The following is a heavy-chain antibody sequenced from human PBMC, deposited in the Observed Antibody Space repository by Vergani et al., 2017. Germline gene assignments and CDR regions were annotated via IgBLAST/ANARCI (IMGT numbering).Heavy chain of an antibody. J-gene: IGHJ5*02. CDR2: ISYDGSNK. CDR3: ARGDEYYDSSGYPPGWFDP. D-gene: IGHD3-22*01. V-gene: IGHV3-30-3*01. Sequence: QVQLVESGGGVVQPGRSLRLSCAASGFTFSSYAMHWVRQAPGKGLEWVAVISYDGSNKYYADSVKGRFTISRDNSKNTLYLQMNSLRAEDTAVYYCARGDEYYDSSGYPPGWFDPWGQGTLVTVSS. CDR1: GFTFSSYA.